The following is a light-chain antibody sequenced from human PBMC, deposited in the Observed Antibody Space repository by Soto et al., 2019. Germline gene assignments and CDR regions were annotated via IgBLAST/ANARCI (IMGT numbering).Light chain of an antibody. CDR1: QSIGTS. CDR3: QQSYNLPYT. Sequence: DIQMTQSPSSLSVSVGDRVTIACRASQSIGTSLNWYQQKPGKAPKLLIYAASDLESGVPLRFSGSGSGTDFTLTISNLQPEDLATYCCQQSYNLPYTFGQGTKVDIK. V-gene: IGKV1-39*01. CDR2: AAS. J-gene: IGKJ2*01.